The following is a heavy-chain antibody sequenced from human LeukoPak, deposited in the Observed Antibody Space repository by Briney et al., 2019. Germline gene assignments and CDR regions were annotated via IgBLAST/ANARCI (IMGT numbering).Heavy chain of an antibody. CDR3: ARNVEVLLWFGELPQTTYYFDY. Sequence: PSETLSLTCAVSGGSISSGGYSWSWIRQPPGKGLEWIGYIYHSGSTYYNPSLKSRVTISVDTSKNQFSLKLSSVTAADTAVYYCARNVEVLLWFGELPQTTYYFDYWGQGTLVTVSS. D-gene: IGHD3-10*01. J-gene: IGHJ4*02. V-gene: IGHV4-30-2*01. CDR1: GGSISSGGYS. CDR2: IYHSGST.